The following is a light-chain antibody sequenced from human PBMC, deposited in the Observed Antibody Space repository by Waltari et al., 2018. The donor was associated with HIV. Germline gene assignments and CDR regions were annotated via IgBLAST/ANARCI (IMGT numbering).Light chain of an antibody. J-gene: IGLJ1*01. V-gene: IGLV1-51*01. Sequence: QSVLTQAPSVSAAPGQKIAISCSRASSTIGGNFVSWYQQFPGRAPQLLIYDNNRRPSEIPDRFSGSKSGTSATLDITGLQTGDEADYYCGTWDNRLNAYVFGSGTEVTVL. CDR3: GTWDNRLNAYV. CDR2: DNN. CDR1: SSTIGGNF.